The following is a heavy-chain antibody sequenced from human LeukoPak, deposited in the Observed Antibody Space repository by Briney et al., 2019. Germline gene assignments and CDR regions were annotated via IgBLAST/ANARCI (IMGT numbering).Heavy chain of an antibody. CDR2: VYPGDSDT. Sequence: GESLKISCKGSGYSFTSYWIGWVRQMPGKGLEWMGIVYPGDSDTRYSPSFQGQVTISADKSISTAYLQWSSLKASDTAMYYCARQRPAAAYCGGDCYSDAFDIWGQGTMVTVSS. CDR3: ARQRPAAAYCGGDCYSDAFDI. CDR1: GYSFTSYW. D-gene: IGHD2-21*02. V-gene: IGHV5-51*01. J-gene: IGHJ3*02.